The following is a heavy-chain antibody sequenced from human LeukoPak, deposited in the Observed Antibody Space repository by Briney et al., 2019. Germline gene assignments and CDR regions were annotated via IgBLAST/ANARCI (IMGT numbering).Heavy chain of an antibody. D-gene: IGHD3-10*01. CDR3: ARDYNFDYYGSGHAGYYGMDV. CDR1: GYTFTGYY. Sequence: ASVKVSCKASGYTFTGYYMHWVRQAPGQGLEWMGWINPNSGGTNYAQKFQGRVTMTRDTSISTAYMELSRLRSDDTAVYYCARDYNFDYYGSGHAGYYGMDVWGQGTTVTVSS. CDR2: INPNSGGT. J-gene: IGHJ6*02. V-gene: IGHV1-2*02.